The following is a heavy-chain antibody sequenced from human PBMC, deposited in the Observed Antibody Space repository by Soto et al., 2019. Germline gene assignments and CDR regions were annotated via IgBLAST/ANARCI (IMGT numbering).Heavy chain of an antibody. Sequence: EVQLLESGGGLVQPGGSLRLSCAASGFTFSIYAMSWVRQAPGKGLEWVSAISGSGDYTYYADSMKGRFAISRDNSKNTLYLQMNSLRAEDTAVYYCAKVLKAVAGTYDYWGQGTLVTVSS. V-gene: IGHV3-23*01. CDR3: AKVLKAVAGTYDY. CDR2: ISGSGDYT. J-gene: IGHJ4*02. CDR1: GFTFSIYA. D-gene: IGHD6-19*01.